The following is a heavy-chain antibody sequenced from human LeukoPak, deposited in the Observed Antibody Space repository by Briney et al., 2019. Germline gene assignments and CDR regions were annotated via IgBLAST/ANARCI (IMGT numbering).Heavy chain of an antibody. CDR2: ISHDGSNK. CDR3: AREGYDSSGYYFDY. Sequence: GRSLRLSCAASGFTFSNYAIHWVRQAPGKGLEWVAVISHDGSNKYYADSVKGRFTISRDNAKNSLYLQMNSLRAEDTAVYYCAREGYDSSGYYFDYWGQGTLVTVSS. V-gene: IGHV3-30*04. J-gene: IGHJ4*02. CDR1: GFTFSNYA. D-gene: IGHD3-22*01.